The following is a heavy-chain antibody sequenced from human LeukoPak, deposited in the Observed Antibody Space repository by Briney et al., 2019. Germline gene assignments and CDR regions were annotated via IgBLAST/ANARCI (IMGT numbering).Heavy chain of an antibody. D-gene: IGHD2-21*02. V-gene: IGHV2-70*11. J-gene: IGHJ3*02. CDR2: IDWDDDK. CDR1: GFSLSTSGMR. CDR3: ARSQVVTTTPDAFDI. Sequence: SGPALVKPTQTLTLTCTFSGFSLSTSGMRVSWIRQPPRKALEWLARIDWDDDKYYSTSLKTRLTISKDTSKNQVVLTMTNMDPVDTGTYYCARSQVVTTTPDAFDIWGQGTMVTVSS.